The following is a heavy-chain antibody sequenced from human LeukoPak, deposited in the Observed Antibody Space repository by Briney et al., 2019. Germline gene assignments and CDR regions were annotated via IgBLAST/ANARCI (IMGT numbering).Heavy chain of an antibody. D-gene: IGHD2-2*01. CDR2: ISSSSSYI. Sequence: GGSLTLSCAASGFTFSSYSMNWVRQAPGKGLEWVSSISSSSSYIYYADSVKGRFTISRDNAKNSLYLQMNSLRAEDTAVYYCAREPALYYFDYWGQGTLVTVSS. J-gene: IGHJ4*02. CDR1: GFTFSSYS. V-gene: IGHV3-21*01. CDR3: AREPALYYFDY.